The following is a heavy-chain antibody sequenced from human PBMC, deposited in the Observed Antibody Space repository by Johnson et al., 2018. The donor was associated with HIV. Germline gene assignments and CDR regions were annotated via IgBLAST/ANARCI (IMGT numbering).Heavy chain of an antibody. D-gene: IGHD1-26*01. V-gene: IGHV3-30-3*01. Sequence: VQLVESGGGVVQPGRSLRLSCAASAFSFSNYPMHWVRQAPGKGLEWVAVISYDGSNKYYADSVKGRFTISRYNSKNTLYLQMNSLRAEDTAVYYCAIIPPGGAGKGADAFDIWGQGTMVTVSS. CDR1: AFSFSNYP. CDR3: AIIPPGGAGKGADAFDI. J-gene: IGHJ3*02. CDR2: ISYDGSNK.